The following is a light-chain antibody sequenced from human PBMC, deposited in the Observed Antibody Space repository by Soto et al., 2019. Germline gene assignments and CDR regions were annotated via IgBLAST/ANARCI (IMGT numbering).Light chain of an antibody. V-gene: IGLV2-14*01. J-gene: IGLJ1*01. CDR2: DVS. Sequence: QSVLTQPASVSGSPGQSITISCTGTSSDVGGYNYVSWYQQHPGKAPKFMIYDVSNRPSGVSNRFSGSKSGNTASLTISGLQAEDEVDYDCSSYTTSNTTLIVFGTRTKGPV. CDR1: SSDVGGYNY. CDR3: SSYTTSNTTLIV.